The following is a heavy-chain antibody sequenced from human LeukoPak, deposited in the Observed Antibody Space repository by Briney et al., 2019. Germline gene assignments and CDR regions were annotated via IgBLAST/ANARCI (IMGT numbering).Heavy chain of an antibody. CDR3: SRTHNTEYYGLTGDFDY. Sequence: ASVKVSCKASGYTFTGYYIHWVRQAPGQGLEWMAWVSPRTGATKCAQKFQGRVTVTRDTSLSTAYMELSGLGSDDTALYYCSRTHNTEYYGLTGDFDYWGQGTQVTVSA. CDR1: GYTFTGYY. J-gene: IGHJ4*02. V-gene: IGHV1-2*02. D-gene: IGHD1-20*01. CDR2: VSPRTGAT.